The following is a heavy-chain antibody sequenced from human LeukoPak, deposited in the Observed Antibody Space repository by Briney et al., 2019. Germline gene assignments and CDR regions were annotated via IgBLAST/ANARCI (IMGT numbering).Heavy chain of an antibody. D-gene: IGHD1-26*01. CDR3: AKGNSGSPIPMFDP. CDR1: GSTFSSYS. J-gene: IGHJ5*02. CDR2: ISSSSSTI. V-gene: IGHV3-48*01. Sequence: GGSLRLSCAASGSTFSSYSMNWVCQAPGKGLEWVSYISSSSSTIYYADSVKGRFTISRDNSKNTLYLQMSSLRAEDTAVYYCAKGNSGSPIPMFDPWGQGTLVTVSS.